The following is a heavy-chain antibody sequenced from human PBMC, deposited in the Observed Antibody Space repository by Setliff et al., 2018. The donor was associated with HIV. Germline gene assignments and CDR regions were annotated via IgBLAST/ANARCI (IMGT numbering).Heavy chain of an antibody. J-gene: IGHJ4*02. CDR2: IRGKAYGETA. D-gene: IGHD6-19*01. Sequence: PGGSLRLSCTASGFTFGDYAVSWVRQAPGKGLEWVGFIRGKAYGETADFAASLKGRFTISRDDSTSIAYLQMNSLKTEDTAVYYCARGVPAVTGYHFYYWGQGTLVTVSS. V-gene: IGHV3-49*04. CDR1: GFTFGDYA. CDR3: ARGVPAVTGYHFYY.